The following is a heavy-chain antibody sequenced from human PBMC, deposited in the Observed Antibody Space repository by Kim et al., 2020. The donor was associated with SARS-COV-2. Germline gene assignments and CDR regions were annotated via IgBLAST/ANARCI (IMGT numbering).Heavy chain of an antibody. CDR2: GRT. Sequence: GRTYAAPPLKSRVTISVDTSKNQFSLKLSSVTAADTAVYYCARLFYLNYWGQGTLVTVSS. D-gene: IGHD3-3*01. V-gene: IGHV4-39*01. CDR3: ARLFYLNY. J-gene: IGHJ4*02.